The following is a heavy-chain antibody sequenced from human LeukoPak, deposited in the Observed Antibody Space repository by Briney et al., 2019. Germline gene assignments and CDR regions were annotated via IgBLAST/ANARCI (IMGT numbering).Heavy chain of an antibody. CDR3: AKGGGSEYSSRLVWLGWFDP. D-gene: IGHD6-6*01. J-gene: IGHJ5*02. CDR1: GFTFDDYG. Sequence: GGSLRLSCAASGFTFDDYGMSWVRQAPGKGLEWVSAISGSGGSTYYADSVKGRFTISRDNSKNTLYLQMNSLRAEDTAVYYCAKGGGSEYSSRLVWLGWFDPWGQGTLVTVSP. CDR2: ISGSGGST. V-gene: IGHV3-23*01.